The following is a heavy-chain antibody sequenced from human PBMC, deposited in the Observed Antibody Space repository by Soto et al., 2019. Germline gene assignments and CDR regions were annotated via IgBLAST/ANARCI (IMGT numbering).Heavy chain of an antibody. V-gene: IGHV3-74*01. CDR3: AIYQSIKPYDY. CDR2: INSDGSST. CDR1: GFTFSSYW. J-gene: IGHJ4*02. Sequence: EVQLVESGGGLVQPGGSLRLSCAASGFTFSSYWMHWVRQAPGKGLVWVSRINSDGSSTSYADPVKGRFTISRDNVKKLLYLQMNSLTAEDTAVYYRAIYQSIKPYDYWGEGTLVTVSS.